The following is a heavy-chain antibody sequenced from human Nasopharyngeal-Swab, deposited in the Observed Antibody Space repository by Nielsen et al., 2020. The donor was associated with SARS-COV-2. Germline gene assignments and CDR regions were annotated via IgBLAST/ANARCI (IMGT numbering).Heavy chain of an antibody. V-gene: IGHV3-11*04. CDR2: ISSSGSTI. Sequence: GESLRLSCAASGFTFSDYYMSWIRQAPGKGLEWVSYISSSGSTIYYADSVKGRFTISRDNAKNSLYLQMNSLRAEDTAVYYCARDLGYSYGPYYGMDVWGQGTTVTVSS. CDR3: ARDLGYSYGPYYGMDV. D-gene: IGHD5-18*01. J-gene: IGHJ6*02. CDR1: GFTFSDYY.